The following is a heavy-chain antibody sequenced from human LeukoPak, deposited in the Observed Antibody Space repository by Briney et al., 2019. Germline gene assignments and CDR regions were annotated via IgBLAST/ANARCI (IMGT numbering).Heavy chain of an antibody. Sequence: GGSLSLSCEVSGFSLSDYYMSWIRQTPGKGLEWVAYISSSGHSIIYYADSVRGRFTISRDNAKNSLHLQMNSLRAEDTAVYYCATVGRGLEWVLPLCDWGQGTLVTVSS. CDR2: ISSSGHSII. CDR3: ATVGRGLEWVLPLCD. CDR1: GFSLSDYY. J-gene: IGHJ4*02. D-gene: IGHD3-3*01. V-gene: IGHV3-11*01.